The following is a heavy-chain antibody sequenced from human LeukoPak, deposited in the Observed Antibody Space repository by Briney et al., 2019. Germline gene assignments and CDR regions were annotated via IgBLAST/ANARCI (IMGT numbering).Heavy chain of an antibody. Sequence: SETLSLTCTVSSGFIINYFWSWIRQPPGKGLQWIGYVFYSGSTDYNPSLKGRVSISVDMSKNHFSLRLSSVTAADTAVYYCARYGDYGRYYFDHWGRGTLVTVSS. CDR3: ARYGDYGRYYFDH. CDR1: SGFIINYF. V-gene: IGHV4-59*01. J-gene: IGHJ4*02. CDR2: VFYSGST. D-gene: IGHD2-21*01.